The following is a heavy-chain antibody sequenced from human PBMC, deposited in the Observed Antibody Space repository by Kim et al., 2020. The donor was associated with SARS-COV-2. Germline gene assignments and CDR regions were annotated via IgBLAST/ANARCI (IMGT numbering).Heavy chain of an antibody. V-gene: IGHV3-30*02. Sequence: KYYADSVKGRFTISRDNSKNTLYLQMNSLRAEDTAVYYCAKSLISDGMDVWGQGTTVTVSS. J-gene: IGHJ6*02. CDR2: K. CDR3: AKSLISDGMDV.